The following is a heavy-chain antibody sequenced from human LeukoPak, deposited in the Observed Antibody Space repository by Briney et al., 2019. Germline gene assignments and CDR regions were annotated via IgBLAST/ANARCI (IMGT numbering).Heavy chain of an antibody. CDR2: ISSSSSTI. D-gene: IGHD4-17*01. J-gene: IGHJ4*02. Sequence: GGSLRLSSAASGFTFSSYILNCVRQAPGKGLEWVSYISSSSSTIYYADSVKGRFTISRDNAKNSLYLQMNSLRDEDTAVYYCARGAMTTLYYWGQESLVTVSS. V-gene: IGHV3-48*02. CDR3: ARGAMTTLYY. CDR1: GFTFSSYI.